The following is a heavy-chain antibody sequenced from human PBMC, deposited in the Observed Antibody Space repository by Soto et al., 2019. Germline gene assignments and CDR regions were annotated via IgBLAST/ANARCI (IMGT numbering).Heavy chain of an antibody. D-gene: IGHD6-19*01. Sequence: GGSLRLSCAASGFTFSSYSMNWVRQAPGKGLEWVSSISSGSSYIYYADSVKGRFTISRDNAKNSLYLQMNSLRAEDTAVYYCAKGVPGIAVAGTGYFQHWGQGTLVTVSS. V-gene: IGHV3-21*06. CDR1: GFTFSSYS. CDR3: AKGVPGIAVAGTGYFQH. J-gene: IGHJ1*01. CDR2: ISSGSSYI.